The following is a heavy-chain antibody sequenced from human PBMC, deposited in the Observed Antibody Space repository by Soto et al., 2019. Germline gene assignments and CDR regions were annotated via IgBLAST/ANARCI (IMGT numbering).Heavy chain of an antibody. V-gene: IGHV4-4*02. J-gene: IGHJ5*02. CDR1: GGSISSSNW. D-gene: IGHD3-10*01. CDR3: ARRWMGRGVMNWFDP. CDR2: IYHSGST. Sequence: QVQLQESGPGLVKPSGTLSLTCAVSGGSISSSNWWSWVRQPPGKGLEWIGEIYHSGSTNYNPSLKSRVTTSVGKSKNQFAMKLSSVTAADTAVYYCARRWMGRGVMNWFDPWGQGTLVTVSS.